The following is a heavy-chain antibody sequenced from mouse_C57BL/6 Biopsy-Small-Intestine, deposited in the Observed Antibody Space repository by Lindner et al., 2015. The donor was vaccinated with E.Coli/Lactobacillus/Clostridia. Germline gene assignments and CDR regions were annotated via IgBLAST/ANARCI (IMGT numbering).Heavy chain of an antibody. CDR1: GYSFADYN. CDR2: INPNYGTT. Sequence: VQLLESGPELVKPGASVKISCKASGYSFADYNMNWVKQSNGESLEWIGVINPNYGTTSYNQKFKGKATLTVDQSSSTAYMQLNSLTSEDSAVYYCARLEYDYDVGFDYWGQGTLVTVSA. V-gene: IGHV1-39*01. CDR3: ARLEYDYDVGFDY. J-gene: IGHJ3*01. D-gene: IGHD2-4*01.